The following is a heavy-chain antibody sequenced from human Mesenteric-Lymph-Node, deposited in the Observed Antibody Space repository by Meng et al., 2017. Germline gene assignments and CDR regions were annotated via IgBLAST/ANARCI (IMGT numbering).Heavy chain of an antibody. Sequence: SETLSLTCAVYGGSFSGYYWSWIRQPPGKGLEWIGEINHSGSTNYNPSLKSRVTISVDTSKNQFSLKLSSVTAADTAVYYCARDEYGYNREISWFDPWGQGTLVTVSS. CDR1: GGSFSGYY. D-gene: IGHD5-24*01. V-gene: IGHV4-34*01. CDR2: INHSGST. J-gene: IGHJ5*02. CDR3: ARDEYGYNREISWFDP.